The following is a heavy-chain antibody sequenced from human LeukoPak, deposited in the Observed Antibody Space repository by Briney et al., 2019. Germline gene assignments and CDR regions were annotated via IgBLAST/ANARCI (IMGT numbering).Heavy chain of an antibody. CDR3: ARIRYYYDSSGHPRMDY. J-gene: IGHJ4*02. V-gene: IGHV3-66*01. CDR2: IYSGGST. CDR1: GFTVSSNY. D-gene: IGHD3-22*01. Sequence: PGGSLRLSCAASGFTVSSNYMSWVRQAPGKGLEWVSVIYSGGSTYYADSVKGRFTISRDNSKNTLYLQMNSLRAEDTAVYYCARIRYYYDSSGHPRMDYWGQGTLVTVSS.